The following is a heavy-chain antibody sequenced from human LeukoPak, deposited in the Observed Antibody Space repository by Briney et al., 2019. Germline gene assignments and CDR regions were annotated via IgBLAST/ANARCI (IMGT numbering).Heavy chain of an antibody. V-gene: IGHV1-18*01. CDR3: ARSRVQMTTRRADY. D-gene: IGHD5-24*01. Sequence: ASVTVSCKASGYTFFDHGFSWVRQAPGQGLEWMGWISTYSGDTKYAQKFQGRVTLTTDTSTSTAYMELRSLRSDDTAVYYCARSRVQMTTRRADYWGQGTLVTVSS. CDR1: GYTFFDHG. J-gene: IGHJ4*02. CDR2: ISTYSGDT.